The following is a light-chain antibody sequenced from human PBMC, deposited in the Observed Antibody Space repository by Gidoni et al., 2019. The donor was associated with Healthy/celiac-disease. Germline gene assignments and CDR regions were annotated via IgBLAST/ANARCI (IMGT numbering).Light chain of an antibody. V-gene: IGKV2-28*01. CDR2: LGS. CDR1: HSLLHSNGYNY. J-gene: IGKJ5*01. Sequence: DIVITQSPLSLPVTPGEPASISCRSSHSLLHSNGYNYLDWYLQKPGQSPQLLIYLGSNRASGVPDRFSGSGSGTDFTLKISRVEAEDVGVYYCMQALQTRITFGQGTRLEIK. CDR3: MQALQTRIT.